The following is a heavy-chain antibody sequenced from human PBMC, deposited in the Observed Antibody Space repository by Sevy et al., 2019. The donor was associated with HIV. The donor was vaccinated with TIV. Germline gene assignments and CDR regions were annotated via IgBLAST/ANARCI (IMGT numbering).Heavy chain of an antibody. Sequence: GGSLRLSCAASEFRFSDFAMHWVRQAPGKGLEWVSAISASGTYYADSVKGRFTISRDNSRNTLYLQMNSLRAEDTAVYYCAKGSIYYSGGQGTLVTVSS. V-gene: IGHV3-23*01. D-gene: IGHD3-22*01. CDR3: AKGSIYYS. CDR2: ISASGT. CDR1: EFRFSDFA. J-gene: IGHJ4*01.